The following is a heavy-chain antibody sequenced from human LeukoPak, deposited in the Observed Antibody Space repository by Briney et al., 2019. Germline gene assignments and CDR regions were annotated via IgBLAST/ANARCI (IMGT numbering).Heavy chain of an antibody. V-gene: IGHV4-59*01. Sequence: IPSETLSLTCTVSGGSISSYYWSWIRQPPGKGLEWIGYIYYSGSTNYNPSLKSRVTISVDTSKNQFSLKLSSVTAADTAVYYCARNVSRGFDPWGQGTLVTVSS. D-gene: IGHD3-10*01. CDR2: IYYSGST. CDR3: ARNVSRGFDP. CDR1: GGSISSYY. J-gene: IGHJ5*02.